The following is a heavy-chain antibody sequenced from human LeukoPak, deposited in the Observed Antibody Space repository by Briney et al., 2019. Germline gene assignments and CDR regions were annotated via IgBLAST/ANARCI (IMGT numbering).Heavy chain of an antibody. CDR3: TRQVLHTAMDY. V-gene: IGHV4-4*02. J-gene: IGHJ4*02. Sequence: SETLSLTCAVSGGSISSNNWWSWVRQPPGKGLEWIGEIYHSGSTNYNPSLKSRVTISVDKSKNQVSLKLSSVTAADTAVYYCTRQVLHTAMDYWGQGTLVTVSS. CDR1: GGSISSNNW. CDR2: IYHSGST. D-gene: IGHD5-18*01.